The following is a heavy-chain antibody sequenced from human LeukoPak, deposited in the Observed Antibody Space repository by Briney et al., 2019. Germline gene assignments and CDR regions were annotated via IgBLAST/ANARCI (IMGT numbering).Heavy chain of an antibody. J-gene: IGHJ4*02. V-gene: IGHV3-48*03. CDR3: ARGAVDYYDTSAYLPSGY. D-gene: IGHD3-22*01. CDR2: ISRSSNII. Sequence: QTGGSLRLSCAASGFTFSNYEMNWVRQAPGKGLEWVSYISRSSNIIYYADSVKGRFTISRDNAKNSLYLQMNSLRAEDTAIYYCARGAVDYYDTSAYLPSGYWGQGTLVTVSS. CDR1: GFTFSNYE.